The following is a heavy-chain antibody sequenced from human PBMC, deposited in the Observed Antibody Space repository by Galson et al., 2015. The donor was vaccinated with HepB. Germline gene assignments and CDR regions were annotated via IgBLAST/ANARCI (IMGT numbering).Heavy chain of an antibody. Sequence: SLRLSCAASGFTFINAWMSWVRQAPGKGLEWLGRIKSKFDGGTTDYAAPVKGRFTISRDDSKDTLYLQMNSLKTEDSAVYFCTLILGIVEVPGDYDYYGMDVWGQGTTVTVS. D-gene: IGHD2-2*01. V-gene: IGHV3-15*01. CDR2: IKSKFDGGTT. CDR3: TLILGIVEVPGDYDYYGMDV. CDR1: GFTFINAW. J-gene: IGHJ6*02.